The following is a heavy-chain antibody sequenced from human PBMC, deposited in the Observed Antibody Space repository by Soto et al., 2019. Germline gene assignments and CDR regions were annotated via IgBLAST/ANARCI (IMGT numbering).Heavy chain of an antibody. Sequence: SGGSLRLSCAASGFTFSSYGMHWVRQAPGKGLEWVAVISYDGSNKYYADSVKGRFTISRDNSKNTLYLQMNSLRAEDTAVYYCAKPGGVVVVAATPEKVDAFDIRGQGTMVSVSS. CDR3: AKPGGVVVVAATPEKVDAFDI. J-gene: IGHJ3*02. CDR2: ISYDGSNK. D-gene: IGHD2-15*01. V-gene: IGHV3-30*18. CDR1: GFTFSSYG.